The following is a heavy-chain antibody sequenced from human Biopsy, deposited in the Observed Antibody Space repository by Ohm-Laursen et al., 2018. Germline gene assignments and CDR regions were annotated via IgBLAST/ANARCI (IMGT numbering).Heavy chain of an antibody. D-gene: IGHD3-9*01. CDR1: GGTFSNYG. J-gene: IGHJ1*01. CDR2: NIPILGTG. Sequence: GASVKVSCNAPGGTFSNYGVNWVRQAPGQGLEWLGGNIPILGTGNYAQKFQDRVTVAADTSTSTATMELRSLRSDDTAVYYCATKLTGYFHHWGQGILVSVSS. V-gene: IGHV1-69*06. CDR3: ATKLTGYFHH.